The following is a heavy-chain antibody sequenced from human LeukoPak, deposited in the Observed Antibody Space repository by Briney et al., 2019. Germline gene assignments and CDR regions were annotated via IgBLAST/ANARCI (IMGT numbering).Heavy chain of an antibody. V-gene: IGHV4-31*03. CDR2: IYYSGST. J-gene: IGHJ5*02. CDR3: ARDVITMVRGVENWFDP. CDR1: GGSISGGGYY. D-gene: IGHD3-10*01. Sequence: PSETLSLTCTVSGGSISGGGYYWSWIRQHPGKGLEWIGYIYYSGSTYYNPSLKSRVTISVDTSKNQFSLKLSSVTAADTAVYYCARDVITMVRGVENWFDPWGQGTLVTVSS.